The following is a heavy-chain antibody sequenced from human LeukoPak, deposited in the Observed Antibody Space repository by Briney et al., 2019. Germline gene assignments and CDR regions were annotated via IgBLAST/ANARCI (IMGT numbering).Heavy chain of an antibody. D-gene: IGHD3-16*01. V-gene: IGHV3-53*01. J-gene: IGHJ5*01. CDR1: GFTVSGTH. CDR2: MYTGGTT. CDR3: AKDEATSGGGLAS. Sequence: GGSLRLSCAASGFTVSGTHMSWVRQAPGKGLEWVSAMYTGGTTYYADSVTGRFTVSRDTSRSTLFLHMDSLRAEDTAVYSCAKDEATSGGGLASWGQGTLVIVSS.